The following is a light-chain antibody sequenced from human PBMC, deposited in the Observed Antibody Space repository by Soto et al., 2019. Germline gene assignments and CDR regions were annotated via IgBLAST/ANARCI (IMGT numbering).Light chain of an antibody. V-gene: IGLV2-14*01. CDR1: SSDIGSYNF. CDR3: SSYTTSSTPYV. Sequence: QSALTQPASVSGSPGQSITISCTGTSSDIGSYNFVSWYQQHPGKAPKLILYEVKNRPSGVSNRFSGSKSGNTASLTISGLQAEDETDYYYSSYTTSSTPYVFGTGTKVTVL. J-gene: IGLJ1*01. CDR2: EVK.